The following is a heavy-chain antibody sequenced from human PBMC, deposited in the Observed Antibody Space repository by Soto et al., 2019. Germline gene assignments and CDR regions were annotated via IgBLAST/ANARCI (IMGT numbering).Heavy chain of an antibody. Sequence: GASVKVSCKASGYTFTGYYMHWVRQAPGQGLEWMGWINPNSGGTNYAQKFQGWVTMTRDTSISTAYMELSRLRSDDTAVYYCAREVYCSSTSCYDEAGWFDPWGQGTLVTVSS. J-gene: IGHJ5*02. CDR3: AREVYCSSTSCYDEAGWFDP. D-gene: IGHD2-2*01. CDR2: INPNSGGT. V-gene: IGHV1-2*04. CDR1: GYTFTGYY.